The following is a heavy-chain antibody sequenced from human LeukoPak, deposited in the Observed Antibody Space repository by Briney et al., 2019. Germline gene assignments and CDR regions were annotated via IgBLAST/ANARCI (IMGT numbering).Heavy chain of an antibody. Sequence: ASVKVSCMASGYTFTGYYMYWVRQAPGQGLERMRWINANNGDTEYARKFQGRVTMTRDTSINSAHMELKNLASDDTAVYYCARGGSSSWSSPHWYLDLWGRGTLVTVSS. CDR1: GYTFTGYY. J-gene: IGHJ2*01. CDR3: ARGGSSSWSSPHWYLDL. CDR2: INANNGDT. D-gene: IGHD6-13*01. V-gene: IGHV1-2*02.